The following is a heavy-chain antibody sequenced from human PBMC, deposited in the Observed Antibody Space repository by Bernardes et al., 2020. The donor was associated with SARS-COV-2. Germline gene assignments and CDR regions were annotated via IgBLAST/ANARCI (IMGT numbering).Heavy chain of an antibody. CDR3: ARVVSGPHVGADAFAV. D-gene: IGHD2-21*02. J-gene: IGHJ3*01. CDR2: VNSAGTT. V-gene: IGHV3-23*01. Sequence: GGSLRLSFAASGFTFNNYAMSWFRQTPGKGLEWISAVNSAGTTFYADSVRGRFTAARDNSKDTLYLQMSSLRSEDTAVYYCARVVSGPHVGADAFAVWGRGTTVTVSS. CDR1: GFTFNNYA.